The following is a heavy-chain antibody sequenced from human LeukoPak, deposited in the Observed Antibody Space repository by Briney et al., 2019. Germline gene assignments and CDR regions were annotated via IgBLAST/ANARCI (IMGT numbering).Heavy chain of an antibody. D-gene: IGHD5-12*01. V-gene: IGHV1-18*01. CDR1: GYTFTSYG. J-gene: IGHJ6*02. Sequence: ASVKVSCKASGYTFTSYGISWVRQAPGQGLEWMGWISAYNGNTNYAQKLQGRVTMTTDTSTSTAYMELSSLRSEDTAVYYCARDQYSGYDYYGMDVWGQGTTVTVSS. CDR3: ARDQYSGYDYYGMDV. CDR2: ISAYNGNT.